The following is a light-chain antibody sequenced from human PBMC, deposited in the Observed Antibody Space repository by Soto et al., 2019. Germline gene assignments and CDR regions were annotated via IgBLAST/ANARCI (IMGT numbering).Light chain of an antibody. CDR3: QSYDSSLSGYV. CDR2: TNN. Sequence: QSVLTQPPSVSGAPGQRVTISCTGSSSNIGAGYDVHWYQQLPGTTPRLLISTNNNRPSGVPDRFSGSKSGSSASLAITGLQAEDEADYYYQSYDSSLSGYVFGTGTKLTVL. V-gene: IGLV1-40*01. J-gene: IGLJ1*01. CDR1: SSNIGAGYD.